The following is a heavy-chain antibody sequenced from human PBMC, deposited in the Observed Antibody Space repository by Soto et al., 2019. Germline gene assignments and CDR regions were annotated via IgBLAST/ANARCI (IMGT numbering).Heavy chain of an antibody. Sequence: SETLSLTCTVSGGSISSGDYSWSWVRQSPGKGLEWIGHIYNSGITYYNPSLKSRVVISIDTSRNQFSLRLNSLTAADRAVYFCARGVTVFGLVSRFWFHPPGKATVVTGSS. D-gene: IGHD3-3*01. CDR3: ARGVTVFGLVSRFWFHP. J-gene: IGHJ5*02. CDR1: GGSISSGDYS. CDR2: IYNSGIT. V-gene: IGHV4-30-4*01.